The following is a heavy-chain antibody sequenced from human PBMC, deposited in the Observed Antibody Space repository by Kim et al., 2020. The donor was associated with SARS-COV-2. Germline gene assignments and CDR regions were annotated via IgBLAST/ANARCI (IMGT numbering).Heavy chain of an antibody. CDR3: ARYDVDSSGYYFDY. CDR1: GFNLGGYW. CDR2: IKQDESWT. V-gene: IGHV3-7*01. Sequence: GGSLRLSCAASGFNLGGYWMSWVRQAPGKGLEWVANIKQDESWTYYLDSMKGRFTISRDNAKSSLYLQMTSLRVEDTAVYYCARYDVDSSGYYFDYWGQGTLVTVSS. J-gene: IGHJ4*02. D-gene: IGHD3-22*01.